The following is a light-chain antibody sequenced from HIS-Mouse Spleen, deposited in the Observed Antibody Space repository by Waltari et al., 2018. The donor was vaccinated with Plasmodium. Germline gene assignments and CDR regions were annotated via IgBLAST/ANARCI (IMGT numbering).Light chain of an antibody. Sequence: QSALTQPASVSGSPGQSFTISCTGTSSDVGGYNYVSWYQQHPGKAPKLRIYDVSNRPAGVSNRFAGSKSGNTASLTISGLQAEDEADYYCSAYTSSSTHVVFGGGTKLTVL. CDR3: SAYTSSSTHVV. V-gene: IGLV2-14*03. J-gene: IGLJ2*01. CDR1: SSDVGGYNY. CDR2: DVS.